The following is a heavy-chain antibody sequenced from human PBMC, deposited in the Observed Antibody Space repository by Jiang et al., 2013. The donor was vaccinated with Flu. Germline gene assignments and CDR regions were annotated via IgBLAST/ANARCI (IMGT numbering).Heavy chain of an antibody. D-gene: IGHD3-22*01. CDR1: GYTFTSYY. V-gene: IGHV1-46*01. J-gene: IGHJ3*02. Sequence: GAEVKKPGASVKVSCKASGYTFTSYYMHWVRQAPGQGLEWMGIINPSGGSTSYAQKFQGRVTMTRDTSTSTVYMELSSLRSEDTAVYYCARDYYYDSSGYTGAFDIWGQGTMVTVSS. CDR2: INPSGGST. CDR3: ARDYYYDSSGYTGAFDI.